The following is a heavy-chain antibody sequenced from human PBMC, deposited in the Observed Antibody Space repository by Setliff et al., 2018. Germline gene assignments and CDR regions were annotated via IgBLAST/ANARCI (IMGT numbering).Heavy chain of an antibody. Sequence: SVKVSCKASGGTFSSYGISWVRRAPGQGLGWMGGTIPIFGTTDYAQKFRGRVTIITDESTSTAFMQLSSLRSEDTAVYYCVREGVDSRSSTDYRYYMDVWGKGTTVTVSS. D-gene: IGHD3-22*01. J-gene: IGHJ6*03. V-gene: IGHV1-69*05. CDR2: TIPIFGTT. CDR3: VREGVDSRSSTDYRYYMDV. CDR1: GGTFSSYG.